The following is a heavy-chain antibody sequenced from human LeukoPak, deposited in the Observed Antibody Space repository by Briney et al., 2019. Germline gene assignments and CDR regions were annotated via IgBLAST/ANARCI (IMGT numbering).Heavy chain of an antibody. D-gene: IGHD3-16*02. CDR2: INHSGST. CDR3: ARGNYDYVWGSYRQTRIFDY. Sequence: SETLSLTCAVYGGSFSGYYWSWLRQPPGKGLEWIGEINHSGSTNYNPSLKSRVTISVDTSKNQFSLKLSSVTAADTAVYYCARGNYDYVWGSYRQTRIFDYWGQGTLVTVSS. J-gene: IGHJ4*02. V-gene: IGHV4-34*01. CDR1: GGSFSGYY.